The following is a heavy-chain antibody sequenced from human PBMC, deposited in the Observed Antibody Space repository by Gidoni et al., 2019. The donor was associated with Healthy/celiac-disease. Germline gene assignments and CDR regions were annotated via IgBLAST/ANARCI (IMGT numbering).Heavy chain of an antibody. CDR2: ISSISSYI. J-gene: IGHJ2*01. D-gene: IGHD6-19*01. V-gene: IGHV3-21*01. CDR1: GFTFSSYS. Sequence: EVQPVESGGGLVKHGGSLRLYCAASGFTFSSYSMNWVRQAPGKGLAWVSSISSISSYIYYADSVKGRFTISRDNAKNSLYLQMNSLRAEDTAVYYCARDGVAGTGWYFDLWGRGTLVTVSS. CDR3: ARDGVAGTGWYFDL.